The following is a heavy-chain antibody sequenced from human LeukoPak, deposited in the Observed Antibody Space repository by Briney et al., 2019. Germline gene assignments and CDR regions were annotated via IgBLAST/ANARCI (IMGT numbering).Heavy chain of an antibody. CDR1: GGSISSGGYH. CDR3: ARDLRYSRGYYFDY. CDR2: IHYSGST. V-gene: IGHV4-31*03. Sequence: PSQTLSLTCTVSGGSISSGGYHWSWIRQHPGTGLEWIGFIHYSGSTDSNPSLKSRVTISVDTSKNQFSLKLSSVTAADTAIYYCARDLRYSRGYYFDYWGQGTLVTVSS. D-gene: IGHD3-9*01. J-gene: IGHJ4*02.